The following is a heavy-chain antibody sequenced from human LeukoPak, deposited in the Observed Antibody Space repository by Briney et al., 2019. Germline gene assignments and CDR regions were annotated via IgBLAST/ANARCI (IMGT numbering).Heavy chain of an antibody. CDR2: IWYDGSNK. V-gene: IGHV3-30*02. CDR3: AKESGTYYDY. Sequence: GGSLRLSCAASGFSFSSSGMHWVRQGPGKGLEWVAFIWYDGSNKYYADSVQGRFTISRDNSKNTLYLQMSSLRSDDTAVYYCAKESGTYYDYWGQGTLVTVSS. D-gene: IGHD1-26*01. J-gene: IGHJ4*02. CDR1: GFSFSSSG.